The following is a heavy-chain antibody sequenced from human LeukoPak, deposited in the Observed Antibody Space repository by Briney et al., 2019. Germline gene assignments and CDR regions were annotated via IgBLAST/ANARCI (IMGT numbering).Heavy chain of an antibody. CDR1: GDSVSSYSSA. V-gene: IGHV6-1*01. D-gene: IGHD6-13*01. Sequence: SQTLSLTCAISGDSVSSYSSAWNWIRQSPSRGLEWLGRTYYRSKWYNDYAVSMKSRITFNSDTSKNQFSLQLSSVTPEDTAVYYCARGLRGRYRSSWHFDYWGQGTLVTVSS. J-gene: IGHJ4*02. CDR3: ARGLRGRYRSSWHFDY. CDR2: TYYRSKWYN.